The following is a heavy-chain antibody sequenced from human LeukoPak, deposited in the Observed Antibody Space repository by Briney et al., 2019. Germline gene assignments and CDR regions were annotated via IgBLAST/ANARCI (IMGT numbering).Heavy chain of an antibody. V-gene: IGHV3-66*01. J-gene: IGHJ3*02. CDR3: ARETYSSSWFTDAFDI. CDR1: GFTVSSNY. D-gene: IGHD6-13*01. CDR2: IYSGGST. Sequence: GGSLRLSCAASGFTVSSNYMSWVRQAPGKGLEWVSVIYSGGSTYYADSVKGRFTISRDNSKNTLYLRMNSLRAEDTAVYYCARETYSSSWFTDAFDIWGQGTMVTVSS.